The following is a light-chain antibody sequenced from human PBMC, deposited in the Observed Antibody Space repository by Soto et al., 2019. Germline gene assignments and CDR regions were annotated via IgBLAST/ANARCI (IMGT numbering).Light chain of an antibody. CDR2: GAS. V-gene: IGKV3-20*01. CDR1: QSVSSSY. J-gene: IGKJ3*01. Sequence: EIVLTQSPGTLSLSPGERATLSCRASQSVSSSYLAWYQQKPGQAPRLLIYGASSRATGIPGRFSGSGSGTDFTLTIRRLEPEDFAVYYCQQYGRSPFTVGPGTKVDIK. CDR3: QQYGRSPFT.